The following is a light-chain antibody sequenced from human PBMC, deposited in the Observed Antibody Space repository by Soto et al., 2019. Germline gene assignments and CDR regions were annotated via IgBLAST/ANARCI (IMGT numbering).Light chain of an antibody. CDR3: QQGYSTPWT. CDR1: QSISSW. Sequence: IQMTHSPSTLSASVGDRVTINDRASQSISSWLAWYQQKPGKAPKLLIYDASSLESGVPSRFSGSGSGTDFTLTLNSLQPEDFATYYCQQGYSTPWTFGQGTKVDIK. V-gene: IGKV1-5*01. CDR2: DAS. J-gene: IGKJ1*01.